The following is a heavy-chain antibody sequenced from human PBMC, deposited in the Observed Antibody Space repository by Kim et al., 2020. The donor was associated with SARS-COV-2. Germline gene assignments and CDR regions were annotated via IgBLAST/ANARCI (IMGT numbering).Heavy chain of an antibody. Sequence: SETLSLTCAVSGGSISSGGYSWSWIRQPPGKGLEWIGYIYHSASTNYNPSLKSRVIISVDRSKNQFSLKLSSVTAADTAVYYCARAPYSRIWYSWFDPWGQGTLVTVSS. CDR2: IYHSAST. J-gene: IGHJ5*02. CDR3: ARAPYSRIWYSWFDP. D-gene: IGHD6-13*01. V-gene: IGHV4-30-2*01. CDR1: GGSISSGGYS.